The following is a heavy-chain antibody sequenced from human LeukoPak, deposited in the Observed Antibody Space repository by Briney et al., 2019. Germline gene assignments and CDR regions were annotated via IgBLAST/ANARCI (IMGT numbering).Heavy chain of an antibody. CDR2: LWYDGTNK. Sequence: GGSLRLSCAASEFSFSRYGMHWVRRAPGKGRQWVASLWYDGTNKNHADSVKGRFTISRDNSQSTLYLQMNSLRAEDTAVYCCARARNNYDSSGFSALDYWGQGTLVTVPS. J-gene: IGHJ4*02. D-gene: IGHD3-22*01. CDR3: ARARNNYDSSGFSALDY. CDR1: EFSFSRYG. V-gene: IGHV3-33*01.